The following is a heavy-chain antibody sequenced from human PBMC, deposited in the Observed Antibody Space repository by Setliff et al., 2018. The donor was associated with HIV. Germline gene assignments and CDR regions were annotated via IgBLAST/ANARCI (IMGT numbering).Heavy chain of an antibody. V-gene: IGHV4-59*08. CDR3: ASAGSGTRAPPRY. Sequence: SETLSLTCTVSGGSISSHYWTWIRQPPGNGLEWIGDIYYTGKTNYNPSLKSRVTISLDTSKNQFSLKLTSVTAADTAVYYCASAGSGTRAPPRYWGQGTLVTVSS. D-gene: IGHD1-1*01. CDR1: GGSISSHY. J-gene: IGHJ4*02. CDR2: IYYTGKT.